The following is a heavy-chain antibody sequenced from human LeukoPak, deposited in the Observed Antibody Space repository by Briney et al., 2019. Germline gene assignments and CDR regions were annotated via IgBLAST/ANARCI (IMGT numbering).Heavy chain of an antibody. CDR2: ISAYNGNT. J-gene: IGHJ4*02. D-gene: IGHD1-26*01. V-gene: IGHV1-18*01. CDR1: GYTFTSYG. CDR3: ARDGDIVGATGYVDY. Sequence: ASVKVSCKASGYTFTSYGISWARQAPGQGLEWMGWISAYNGNTNYAQKLQGRVTMTTDTSTSTAYMELRSLRSDDTAVYYCARDGDIVGATGYVDYWGQGTLVTVSS.